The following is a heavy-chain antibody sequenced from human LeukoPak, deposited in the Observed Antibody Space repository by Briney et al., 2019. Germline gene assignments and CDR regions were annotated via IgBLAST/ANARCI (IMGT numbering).Heavy chain of an antibody. CDR3: ARDQDVVVPAAYNWFDP. CDR2: IYTSGST. V-gene: IGHV4-4*07. J-gene: IGHJ5*02. CDR1: GGSISSYY. Sequence: SETLSLTCTVSGGSISSYYWSWIRQPAGKGLEWIGRIYTSGSTNYNPPLKSRVTMSVDTSKNQFSLKLSSVTAADTAVYYCARDQDVVVPAAYNWFDPWGQGTLVTVSS. D-gene: IGHD2-2*01.